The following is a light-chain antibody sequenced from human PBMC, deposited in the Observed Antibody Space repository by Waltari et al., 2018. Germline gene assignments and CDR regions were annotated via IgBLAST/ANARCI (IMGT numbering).Light chain of an antibody. CDR2: DVT. CDR1: SSDLGGSNY. Sequence: QSALTQPASVSGSPGQSITISCTGPSSDLGGSNYVSWYQQHPGKAPKLMIFDVTKRPSGVSDRFSGSKSGNTASLTISGLHTDDESDYYCSSYTSTNTVIFGGGTKVTVL. CDR3: SSYTSTNTVI. J-gene: IGLJ2*01. V-gene: IGLV2-14*03.